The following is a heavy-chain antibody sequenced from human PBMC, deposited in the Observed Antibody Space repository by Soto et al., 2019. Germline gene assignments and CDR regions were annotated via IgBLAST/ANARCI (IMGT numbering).Heavy chain of an antibody. CDR1: GFTFSTSA. CDR2: ISDSGST. J-gene: IGHJ4*02. D-gene: IGHD2-2*03. CDR3: AKVWGEDGYCTRTSCLYYFHH. Sequence: EVQLLESGGGLVQPGGSLRLSCEASGFTFSTSAMSWVRHAPGKGLDWVSTISDSGSTYYADSVKGRFTISRDNSQNTLYLQMNSLRAEDTAIYSCAKVWGEDGYCTRTSCLYYFHHWGQGVLVTVSS. V-gene: IGHV3-23*01.